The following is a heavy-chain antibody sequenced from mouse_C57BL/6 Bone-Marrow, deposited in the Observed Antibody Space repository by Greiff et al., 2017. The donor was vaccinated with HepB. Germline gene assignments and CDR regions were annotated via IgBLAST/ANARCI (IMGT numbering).Heavy chain of an antibody. Sequence: EVQLQQSGTVLARPGASVKMTCKTSGYTFTSYWMHWVKQRPGQGLEWIGAIYPGNSDTSYNQKFKGKAKLTAVTSASTAYMELSSLTNEDSAVYYCTRDGYDKDYAMDYWGQGTSVTVSS. CDR2: IYPGNSDT. V-gene: IGHV1-5*01. D-gene: IGHD2-2*01. CDR3: TRDGYDKDYAMDY. CDR1: GYTFTSYW. J-gene: IGHJ4*01.